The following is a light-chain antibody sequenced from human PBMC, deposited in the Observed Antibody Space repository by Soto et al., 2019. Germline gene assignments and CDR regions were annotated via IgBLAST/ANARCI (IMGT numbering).Light chain of an antibody. CDR1: QSVSSNY. J-gene: IGKJ3*01. CDR3: QQYGSSPFT. V-gene: IGKV3-20*01. CDR2: DAS. Sequence: EIVLTQSPGTLSLSPGERATLSCRASQSVSSNYLAWYQQKPGQAPRLLIYDASSRTTGTPDRFSGSGSGTDFTLTISRLEPEDFAVYYCQQYGSSPFTFGPGTKVDIK.